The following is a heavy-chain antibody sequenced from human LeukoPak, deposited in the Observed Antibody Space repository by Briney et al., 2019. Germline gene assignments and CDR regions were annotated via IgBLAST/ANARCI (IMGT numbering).Heavy chain of an antibody. CDR2: IRSTPDGGAT. D-gene: IGHD5-12*01. CDR3: TTDLVATITPFDY. Sequence: GGSLRLSCAASGFTFISSWMTWVRQAPGKGLEWVGRIRSTPDGGATDYAAPVKGRFTISRDDSKNTLYLQMNSLKTDDTAVYYCTTDLVATITPFDYWGQGTLVTVSS. J-gene: IGHJ4*02. V-gene: IGHV3-15*01. CDR1: GFTFISSW.